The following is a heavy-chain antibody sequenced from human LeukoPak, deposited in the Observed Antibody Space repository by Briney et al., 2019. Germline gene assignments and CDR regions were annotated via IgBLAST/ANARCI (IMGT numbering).Heavy chain of an antibody. CDR1: GYTFTSYD. J-gene: IGHJ4*02. D-gene: IGHD1-26*01. Sequence: ASVKVSCKASGYTFTSYDINWVRQATGQGLEWMGWINPNSGGTNYAQKFQGRVTMTRDTSISTAYMELSRLRSDDTAVYYCARAVTAGATINYWGQGTLVTVSS. CDR2: INPNSGGT. CDR3: ARAVTAGATINY. V-gene: IGHV1-2*02.